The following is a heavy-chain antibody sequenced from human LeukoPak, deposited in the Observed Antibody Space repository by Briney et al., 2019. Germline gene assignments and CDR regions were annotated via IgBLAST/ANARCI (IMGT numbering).Heavy chain of an antibody. Sequence: PGGPLRLLCAASGFTFNRYWMSWVRQAPGEGLEGVANIKQDGSEKYYVDSVKGRFTISRDNAKNSLYLQMNSLRAEDTAVYYCARDEAAMAYFDYWGQGTLVTVSS. CDR2: IKQDGSEK. CDR3: ARDEAAMAYFDY. CDR1: GFTFNRYW. D-gene: IGHD5-18*01. V-gene: IGHV3-7*01. J-gene: IGHJ4*02.